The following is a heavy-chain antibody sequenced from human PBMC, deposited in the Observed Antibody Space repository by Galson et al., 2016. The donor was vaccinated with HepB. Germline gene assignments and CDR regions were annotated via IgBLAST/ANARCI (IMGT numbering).Heavy chain of an antibody. Sequence: SETLSLTCAVYGESFSSYYWSWIRQPPGKGLEWIGDINHRGYTYYNPSLQGRVTIPVDTSKNQFFLNLTSVTAADTAIYYCARDRRFYDFWSGVFDYWGLGTLVTVSP. D-gene: IGHD3-3*01. CDR1: GESFSSYY. V-gene: IGHV4-34*01. CDR2: INHRGYT. J-gene: IGHJ4*02. CDR3: ARDRRFYDFWSGVFDY.